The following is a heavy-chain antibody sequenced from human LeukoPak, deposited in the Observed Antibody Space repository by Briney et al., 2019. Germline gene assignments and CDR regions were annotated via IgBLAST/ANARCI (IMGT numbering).Heavy chain of an antibody. J-gene: IGHJ4*02. D-gene: IGHD1-14*01. CDR3: ARGDRYYFDY. Sequence: SQTLSLTCAISGDSVSTASNAWYWIRQSPSRGLEWLGRTYYNSKWYTDYAVSVSGRTTINPDTSRNQFSLKLSSVTAADTAVYYCARGDRYYFDYWGQGTLVTVSS. CDR2: TYYNSKWYT. V-gene: IGHV6-1*01. CDR1: GDSVSTASNA.